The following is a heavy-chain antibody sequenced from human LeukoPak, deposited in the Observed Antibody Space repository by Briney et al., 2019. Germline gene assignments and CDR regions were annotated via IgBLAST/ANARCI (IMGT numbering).Heavy chain of an antibody. CDR2: IYTSGST. CDR3: ARRSVGATPWKYYYYMDV. V-gene: IGHV4-4*09. J-gene: IGHJ6*03. D-gene: IGHD1-26*01. CDR1: GGSISSYY. Sequence: PSETLSLICTVSGGSISSYYWSWIRQPPGKGLEWIGYIYTSGSTNYNPSLKSRVTISVDTSKNQFSLKLSSVTAADTAVYYCARRSVGATPWKYYYYMDVWGKGTTVTVSS.